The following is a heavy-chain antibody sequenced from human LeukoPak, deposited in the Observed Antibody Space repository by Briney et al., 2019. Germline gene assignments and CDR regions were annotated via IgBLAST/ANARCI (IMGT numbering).Heavy chain of an antibody. J-gene: IGHJ4*02. CDR1: GFTFDDYT. V-gene: IGHV3-43*01. CDR2: ISWDGGST. Sequence: GGSLRLSCAASGFTFDDYTMHWVRQALGKGLEWVSLISWDGGSTYYADSVKGRFTISRDNSKNSLYLQMNSLRTEDTALYYCAKDGMVGATTLDYWGQGTLVTVSS. D-gene: IGHD1-26*01. CDR3: AKDGMVGATTLDY.